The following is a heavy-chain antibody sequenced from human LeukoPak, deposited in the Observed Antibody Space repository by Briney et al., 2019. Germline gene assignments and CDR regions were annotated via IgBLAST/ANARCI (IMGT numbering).Heavy chain of an antibody. CDR2: IWYDGSNK. J-gene: IGHJ4*02. Sequence: GGSLRLSCAASGVTFSSYGMHWVRQAPGKGLEWVAVIWYDGSNKYYADSVKGRFTISRDNSKNTLYLQMNSLRAEDTAVYYCARGRYSSGWYKFFYFDYWGQGTLVTVSS. V-gene: IGHV3-33*01. CDR1: GVTFSSYG. CDR3: ARGRYSSGWYKFFYFDY. D-gene: IGHD6-19*01.